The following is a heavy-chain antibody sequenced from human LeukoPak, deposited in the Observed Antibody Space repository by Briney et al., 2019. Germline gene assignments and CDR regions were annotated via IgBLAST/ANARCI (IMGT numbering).Heavy chain of an antibody. CDR1: GFTFSNYD. D-gene: IGHD5-12*01. V-gene: IGHV3-23*01. CDR2: ITASGFT. Sequence: GGSLRLSCSAFGFTFSNYDMGWVRQAPGEGLEWVCSITASGFTNYADAARGRFTIARDNAKNTLYLKMNRLRAEDTALYYCGKYLQPSGYPYALDMWGQGTMVTVSS. CDR3: GKYLQPSGYPYALDM. J-gene: IGHJ3*02.